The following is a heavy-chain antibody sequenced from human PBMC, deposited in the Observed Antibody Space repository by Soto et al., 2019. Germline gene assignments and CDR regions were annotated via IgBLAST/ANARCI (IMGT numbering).Heavy chain of an antibody. J-gene: IGHJ5*02. Sequence: EVQLVESGGGLVQPGGSLILSCAASGFTFSTYSMNWVRQAPGKGLEWIAYITSSSSTIFYADSVKGRFTISRDNAKNSLYLQMNSLRDEDTSVYYCARDNGIAGSFDPWGQGTLVTVSS. CDR1: GFTFSTYS. CDR3: ARDNGIAGSFDP. V-gene: IGHV3-48*02. D-gene: IGHD6-13*01. CDR2: ITSSSSTI.